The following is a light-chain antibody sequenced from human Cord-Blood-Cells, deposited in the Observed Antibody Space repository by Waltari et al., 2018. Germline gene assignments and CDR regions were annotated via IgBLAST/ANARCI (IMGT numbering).Light chain of an antibody. CDR1: SSNIGSNS. J-gene: IGLJ3*02. Sequence: QSVLTQPPSASGTPGQMVTISCSGSSSNIGSNSVYWYQQLPGTAPKLLIYRNNQRPSGVPDRFSGSKSGTSASLAISGLRSEDEADYYCAAWDDSLSGWVFGGGTKLTVL. CDR2: RNN. CDR3: AAWDDSLSGWV. V-gene: IGLV1-47*01.